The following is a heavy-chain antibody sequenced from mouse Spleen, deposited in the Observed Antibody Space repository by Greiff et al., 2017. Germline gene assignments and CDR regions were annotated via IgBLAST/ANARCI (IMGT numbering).Heavy chain of an antibody. D-gene: IGHD2-1*01. V-gene: IGHV2-6*01. J-gene: IGHJ4*01. CDR3: ASEAYGNYGAMDY. CDR1: GFSLTSYG. Sequence: QVQLQQSGPGLVAPSQSLSITCTVSGFSLTSYGVDWVRQSPGKGLEWLGVIWGGGSTNYNSALKSRLSISKDNSKSQVFLKMNSLQTDDTAMYYCASEAYGNYGAMDYWGQGTSVTVSS. CDR2: IWGGGST.